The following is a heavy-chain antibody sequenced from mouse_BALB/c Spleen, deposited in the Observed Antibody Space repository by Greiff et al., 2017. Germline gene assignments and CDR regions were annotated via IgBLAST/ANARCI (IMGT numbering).Heavy chain of an antibody. CDR1: GFTFSSFG. CDR3: ARGTTATVFYAMDY. Sequence: EVKLMESGGGLVQPGGSRKLSCAASGFTFSSFGMHWVRQAPEKGLEWVAYISSGSSTIYYADTVKGRFTISRDNPKNTLFLQMTSLRSEDTAMYYCARGTTATVFYAMDYWGQGTSVTVSS. D-gene: IGHD1-2*01. V-gene: IGHV5-17*02. CDR2: ISSGSSTI. J-gene: IGHJ4*01.